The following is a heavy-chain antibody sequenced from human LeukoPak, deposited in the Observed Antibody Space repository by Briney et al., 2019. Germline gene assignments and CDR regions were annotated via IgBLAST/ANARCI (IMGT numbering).Heavy chain of an antibody. CDR3: AKDRTHRRYYDSTGYYNQYDY. D-gene: IGHD3-22*01. Sequence: PGGSLRLSCVASGFTFSTYSMNWVRQAPGKGLEWVSSISSSSGYIYYADSVKGRFTISRDNAKNSLYLQMNSLRAEDTAIYYCAKDRTHRRYYDSTGYYNQYDYWGQGALVTVSS. V-gene: IGHV3-21*04. J-gene: IGHJ4*02. CDR2: ISSSSGYI. CDR1: GFTFSTYS.